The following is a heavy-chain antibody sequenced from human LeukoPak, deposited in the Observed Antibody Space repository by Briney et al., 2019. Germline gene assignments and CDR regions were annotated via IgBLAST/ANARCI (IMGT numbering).Heavy chain of an antibody. V-gene: IGHV3-74*01. D-gene: IGHD3-10*01. CDR3: AKVSPGAPLFDY. CDR1: GFTFSSYW. Sequence: GGSLRLSCAASGFTFSSYWMHWVRQAPGKGLVWVSRINSDGSSTSYADSVKGRFTISRDNAKNTLYLQMNSLRTEDTAVYYCAKVSPGAPLFDYWGQGTLVTVSS. J-gene: IGHJ4*02. CDR2: INSDGSST.